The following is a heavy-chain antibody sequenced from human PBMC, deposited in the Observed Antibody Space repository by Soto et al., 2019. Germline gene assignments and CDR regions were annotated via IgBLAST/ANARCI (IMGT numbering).Heavy chain of an antibody. D-gene: IGHD3-22*01. CDR3: SRGGRYYYVSSGYSEDDAFDI. CDR2: INPNSGGK. CDR1: RYTFTGYY. V-gene: IGHV1-2*04. J-gene: IGHJ3*02. Sequence: ASVPVSFKASRYTFTGYYMHWVRPAPGQGLEWMGWINPNSGGKNYAQKFQGWVTMTRDTSISTAYMELSRLRSDDTAVYYCSRGGRYYYVSSGYSEDDAFDIWGQGTMVTVSS.